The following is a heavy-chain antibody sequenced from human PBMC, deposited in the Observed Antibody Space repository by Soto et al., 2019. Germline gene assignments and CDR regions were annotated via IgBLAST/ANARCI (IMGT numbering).Heavy chain of an antibody. V-gene: IGHV3-7*04. D-gene: IGHD5-18*01. CDR1: GFTFTTYW. CDR3: ATEVTHHSFDI. Sequence: EVQLVECGGGLVEPGGSLRLSCAASGFTFTTYWMTWVRQAPGEGLEWVANIKQDRSEKYCVDSVKGRFTISRDNAKNSLYLHMNSLTAEDTAVYYCATEVTHHSFDIWGQGTMVTVSS. J-gene: IGHJ3*02. CDR2: IKQDRSEK.